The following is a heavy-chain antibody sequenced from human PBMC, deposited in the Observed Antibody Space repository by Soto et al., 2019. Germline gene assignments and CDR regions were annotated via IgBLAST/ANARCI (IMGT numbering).Heavy chain of an antibody. CDR3: ARPPNYFGSA. Sequence: SETLSLTCAVYGGSFSGYYWSWIRQPPGKGLEWIGEINHSGSTNYNPSLKSRVTISVDTSKNQFSLKLSSVTAADTAVYYCARPPNYFGSAWGTGPLVPSPQ. CDR1: GGSFSGYY. V-gene: IGHV4-34*01. J-gene: IGHJ5*02. CDR2: INHSGST. D-gene: IGHD3-10*01.